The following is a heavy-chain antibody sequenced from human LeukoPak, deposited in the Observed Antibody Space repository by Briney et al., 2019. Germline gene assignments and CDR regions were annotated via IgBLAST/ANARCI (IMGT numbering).Heavy chain of an antibody. CDR1: GFTFSSYA. V-gene: IGHV3-23*01. D-gene: IGHD6-6*01. J-gene: IGHJ4*02. CDR2: ISGSGGST. CDR3: AKGRSSSGRSRVFDY. Sequence: PGGSLRLSCAASGFTFSSYAMSWVRQAPGKGLEWVSAISGSGGSTYYADSVKGRFTISRDNSKNTLYLQMNSLRAEDTAVYYCAKGRSSSGRSRVFDYWGQGTLVTVSS.